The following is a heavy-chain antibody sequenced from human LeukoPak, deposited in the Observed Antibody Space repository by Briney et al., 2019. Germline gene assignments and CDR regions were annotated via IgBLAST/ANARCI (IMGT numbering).Heavy chain of an antibody. CDR2: IYYSGST. D-gene: IGHD6-19*01. J-gene: IGHJ4*02. CDR1: GGSISSYY. CDR3: ARESEYSSGWPYYFDY. V-gene: IGHV4-59*01. Sequence: PSETLSLTCTVSGGSISSYYWSWIRQPPGKGLEWIGYIYYSGSTNYNPSLKSRVTISVDTSKNQFSLKLSSVTAADTAVYYCARESEYSSGWPYYFDYWGQGTLVTVSS.